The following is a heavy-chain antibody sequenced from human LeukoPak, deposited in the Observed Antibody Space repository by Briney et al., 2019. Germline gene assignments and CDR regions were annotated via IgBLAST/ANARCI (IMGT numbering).Heavy chain of an antibody. CDR3: ARERGNLRGDAFDI. Sequence: SETLSLTCTVSGGSISSYYWSWIRQPPGKGLEWIGYIYYSGSTNYNPSLKSRVTISVDTSKSQFSLKLSSVTAADTAVYYCARERGNLRGDAFDIWGQGTMVTVSS. CDR2: IYYSGST. V-gene: IGHV4-59*01. CDR1: GGSISSYY. D-gene: IGHD1-26*01. J-gene: IGHJ3*02.